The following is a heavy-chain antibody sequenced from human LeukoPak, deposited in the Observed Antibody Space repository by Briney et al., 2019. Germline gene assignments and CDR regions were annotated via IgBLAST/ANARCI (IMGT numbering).Heavy chain of an antibody. CDR3: ASSGYYTRYFDY. V-gene: IGHV3-66*01. CDR2: IYSGGST. Sequence: GGSLRLSCAASGFSFSSYAMSWVRQAPGKGLEWVSVIYSGGSTYYADSVKGRFTISRDNSKNTLYLQMNSLRAEDTAVYYCASSGYYTRYFDYWGQGTLVTVSS. J-gene: IGHJ4*02. CDR1: GFSFSSYA. D-gene: IGHD3-22*01.